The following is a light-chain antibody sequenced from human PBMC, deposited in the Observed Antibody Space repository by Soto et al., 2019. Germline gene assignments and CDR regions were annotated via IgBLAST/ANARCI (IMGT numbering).Light chain of an antibody. Sequence: DIQMTQSPSSLSASVGDRVTITCQASQDISNYLNWYQQKPGKAPKLLIYDASNLETGVPSRFSGSGYGTDFTFTIDSLHPEDIATSFCQQYDNLPLTFGPGTKVDIK. J-gene: IGKJ3*01. CDR1: QDISNY. CDR2: DAS. V-gene: IGKV1-33*01. CDR3: QQYDNLPLT.